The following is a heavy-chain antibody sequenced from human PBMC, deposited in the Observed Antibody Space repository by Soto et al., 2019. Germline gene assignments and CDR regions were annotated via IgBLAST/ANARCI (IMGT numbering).Heavy chain of an antibody. V-gene: IGHV1-18*01. CDR1: GYMFVTYG. Sequence: ASVKVSCKASGYMFVTYGINWVRQAPGQGLEWMGWISAYNGNTKYAQNLQGRVTMTTDASTSTAYMEMRSLRSDDTAVYCCARDLDGSGSYYTDYWGPGTLVT. CDR3: ARDLDGSGSYYTDY. D-gene: IGHD3-10*01. J-gene: IGHJ4*02. CDR2: ISAYNGNT.